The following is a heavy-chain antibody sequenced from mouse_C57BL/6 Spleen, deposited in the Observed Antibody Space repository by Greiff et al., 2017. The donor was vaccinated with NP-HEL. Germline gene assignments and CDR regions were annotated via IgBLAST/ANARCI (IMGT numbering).Heavy chain of an antibody. CDR3: ARENWDSYYAMDY. CDR2: ISDGGSYT. D-gene: IGHD4-1*01. J-gene: IGHJ4*01. CDR1: GFTFSSYA. V-gene: IGHV5-4*01. Sequence: EVQRVESGGGLVKPGGSLKLSCAASGFTFSSYAMSWVRQTPEKRLEWVATISDGGSYTYYPDNVKGRFTISRDNAKNNLYLQMSHLKSEDTAMYYCARENWDSYYAMDYWGQGTSVTVSS.